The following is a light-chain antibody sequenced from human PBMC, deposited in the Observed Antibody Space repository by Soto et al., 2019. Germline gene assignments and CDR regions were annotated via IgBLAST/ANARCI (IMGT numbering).Light chain of an antibody. J-gene: IGKJ4*01. CDR1: QSVSSY. V-gene: IGKV3-11*01. CDR2: DAS. Sequence: EIVLTQSPGTLSLSPGERATLSCRASQSVSSYLAWYQQKPGQAPRLLIYDASNRATGIPARFSGSGSGTDFTLTISSLEPEDFAVYYCQQRSNWVLTFGGGTKVDI. CDR3: QQRSNWVLT.